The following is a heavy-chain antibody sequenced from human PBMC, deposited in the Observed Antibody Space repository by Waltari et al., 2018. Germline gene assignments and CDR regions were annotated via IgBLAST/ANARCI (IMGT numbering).Heavy chain of an antibody. Sequence: QMPLQESGPGLVKPSEPLSLTCTVSGCSISSSPYYWGWIRQPPGKGLEWIGTIYYSGSTYYKPSLKSRLTISVDTSKNQFSLNLRSVTAADTAVYYCARLPISLGVGSVFDIWGQGTMVTVSS. J-gene: IGHJ3*02. CDR1: GCSISSSPYY. CDR3: ARLPISLGVGSVFDI. CDR2: IYYSGST. V-gene: IGHV4-39*01. D-gene: IGHD2-15*01.